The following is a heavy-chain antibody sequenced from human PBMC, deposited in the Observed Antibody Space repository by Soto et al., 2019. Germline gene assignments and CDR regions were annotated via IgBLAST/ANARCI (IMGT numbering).Heavy chain of an antibody. CDR1: GYTFTSYG. CDR3: ARAGALGENYYYYGMDV. J-gene: IGHJ6*02. Sequence: QVQLVQSGAEVKKPGASVKVSCKASGYTFTSYGISWVRQAPGQGLEWMGWISAYNGNTNYAQKLQGRVTMTTDTPTSTAYMELRSLSSDDTAVYSCARAGALGENYYYYGMDVWGQGTTVTVSS. D-gene: IGHD2-8*02. CDR2: ISAYNGNT. V-gene: IGHV1-18*01.